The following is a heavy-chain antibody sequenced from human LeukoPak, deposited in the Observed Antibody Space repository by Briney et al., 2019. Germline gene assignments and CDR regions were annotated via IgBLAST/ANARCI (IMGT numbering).Heavy chain of an antibody. D-gene: IGHD3-22*01. CDR1: GFTFSTYA. V-gene: IGHV3-23*01. CDR2: IGGSGDFT. CDR3: ARRYYYDSSRDI. J-gene: IGHJ3*02. Sequence: GGSLRLSCAASGFTFSTYAMSWVRQAPGKGLEWVSAIGGSGDFTYYAEYVRGRFTISRDNSKKTLYLQMNSLRAEDTAVYYCARRYYYDSSRDIWGQGTMVTVSS.